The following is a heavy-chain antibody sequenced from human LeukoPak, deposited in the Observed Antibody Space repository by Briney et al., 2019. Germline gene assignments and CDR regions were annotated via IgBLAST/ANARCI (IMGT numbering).Heavy chain of an antibody. CDR3: ATSNRQWLPRLDY. CDR2: INAGNGNT. CDR1: GYTFTSYA. V-gene: IGHV1-3*01. Sequence: ASVKVSCKASGYTFTSYAMHWVRQGPGQRLEWMGWINAGNGNTKYSQKLQGRVTITRDTSASTAYMELSSLRSEDTAVYYCATSNRQWLPRLDYWGQGTLVTVSS. D-gene: IGHD6-19*01. J-gene: IGHJ4*02.